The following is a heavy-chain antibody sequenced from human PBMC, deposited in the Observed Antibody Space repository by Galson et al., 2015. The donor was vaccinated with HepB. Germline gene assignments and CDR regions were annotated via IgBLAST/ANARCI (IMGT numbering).Heavy chain of an antibody. V-gene: IGHV1-18*04. CDR3: ARGGYYDSSGYYDPLFDY. D-gene: IGHD3-22*01. Sequence: SVKVSCKASGYTFTSYGISWVRQAPGQGLEWMGWISAYNGNTNYAQKLQGRVTMTTDTSTSTAYMELRSLRSDDTAVYYCARGGYYDSSGYYDPLFDYWGQGTLATVSS. CDR1: GYTFTSYG. CDR2: ISAYNGNT. J-gene: IGHJ4*02.